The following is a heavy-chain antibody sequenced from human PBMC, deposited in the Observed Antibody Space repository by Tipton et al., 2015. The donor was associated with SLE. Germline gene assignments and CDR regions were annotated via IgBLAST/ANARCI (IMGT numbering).Heavy chain of an antibody. V-gene: IGHV4-34*01. CDR3: ARNPGITFGGVIPRGMDV. J-gene: IGHJ6*02. Sequence: TLSLTCAVYGGSFSGYYWSWIRQPPGKGLEWIGEINHSGSTNYNPSLKRRVTISVDTSKNQFSLKLSSVTAAGTAVYYCARNPGITFGGVIPRGMDVWGQGTTVTVSS. CDR2: INHSGST. D-gene: IGHD3-16*02. CDR1: GGSFSGYY.